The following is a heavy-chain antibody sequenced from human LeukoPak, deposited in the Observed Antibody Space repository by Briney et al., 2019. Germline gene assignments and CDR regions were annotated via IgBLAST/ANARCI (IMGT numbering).Heavy chain of an antibody. D-gene: IGHD5-12*01. Sequence: PGGSLRLSCAASGFTFSSYSMNWVRQAPGKGLEWVSSISSSSSYIYYADSVKGRFTISRDNAKNSLYLQMNSLRAEDTAVYYCARDWRRIEGIVATSGDYWGQGTLVTVSS. CDR1: GFTFSSYS. CDR2: ISSSSSYI. V-gene: IGHV3-21*01. J-gene: IGHJ4*02. CDR3: ARDWRRIEGIVATSGDY.